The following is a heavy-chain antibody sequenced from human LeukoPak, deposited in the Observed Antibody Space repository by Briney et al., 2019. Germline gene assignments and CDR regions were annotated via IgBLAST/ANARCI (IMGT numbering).Heavy chain of an antibody. CDR2: IYTSGST. Sequence: KSSETLSLTCTVSGYSISSGYYWSWIRQPAGKGLEWIGRIYTSGSTNYNPSLKSRVTISVDTSKNQFSLKLSSVTAADTAVYYCAIFGVVYYFDYWGQETLVTVSS. CDR3: AIFGVVYYFDY. D-gene: IGHD3-3*01. J-gene: IGHJ4*02. CDR1: GYSISSGYY. V-gene: IGHV4-61*02.